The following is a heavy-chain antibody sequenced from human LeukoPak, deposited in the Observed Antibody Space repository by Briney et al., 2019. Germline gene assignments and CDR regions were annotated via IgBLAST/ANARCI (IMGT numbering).Heavy chain of an antibody. CDR3: AREGTYCSRTSCYDSFLDY. CDR2: IYPSGST. Sequence: SETLSLTCSVSGDSIRSYYWSWIRQPAGGGLEWIGRIYPSGSTDYNPSLKTRVTISVDSSRNQFSLRLSSVTAADTAVYFCAREGTYCSRTSCYDSFLDYWGQGTLVTVSS. CDR1: GDSIRSYY. J-gene: IGHJ4*02. V-gene: IGHV4-4*07. D-gene: IGHD2-2*01.